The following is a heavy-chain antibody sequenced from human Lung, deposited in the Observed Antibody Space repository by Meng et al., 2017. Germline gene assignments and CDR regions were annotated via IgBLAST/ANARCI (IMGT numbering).Heavy chain of an antibody. CDR2: NSSSSA. D-gene: IGHD2-15*01. CDR1: GITVSRYR. V-gene: IGHV3-21*01. Sequence: EVQRVESGGGLVKPGGSMMRSRAASGITVSRYRMNWVRQAPGGGLGRVSSNSSSSAYADSVKGRFTISRDNAKNSLYLQMNSLRAEDTAVDYCARGRVVVAATPSDYWGQGTLVTVSS. J-gene: IGHJ4*02. CDR3: ARGRVVVAATPSDY.